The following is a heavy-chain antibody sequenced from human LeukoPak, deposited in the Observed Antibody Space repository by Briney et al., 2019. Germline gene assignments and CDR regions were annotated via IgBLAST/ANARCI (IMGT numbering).Heavy chain of an antibody. Sequence: GGSLRLSCAASGFTFSSYAMSWVRQAPGKGLEWVSGISWNSGSIGYADSVKGRFTISRDNAKNSLYLQMNSLRAEDTAVYYCAKGDIYLVGAIPYYFDYWGQGTLATVSS. D-gene: IGHD1-26*01. CDR2: ISWNSGSI. CDR1: GFTFSSYA. CDR3: AKGDIYLVGAIPYYFDY. J-gene: IGHJ4*02. V-gene: IGHV3-9*01.